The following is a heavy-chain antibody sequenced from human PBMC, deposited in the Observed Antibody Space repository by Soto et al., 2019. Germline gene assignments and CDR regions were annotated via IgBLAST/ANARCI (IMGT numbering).Heavy chain of an antibody. D-gene: IGHD2-15*01. J-gene: IGHJ5*02. V-gene: IGHV4-59*01. CDR2: IYYTGRT. CDR1: GGSISSYY. Sequence: PSETLSLTCTVSGGSISSYYWSWIRQPPGEGLEWIGHIYYTGRTNYNPSLKSRVTISVDTSKSQLSLKLSSVTAADTAVYYCARVRDCSGGTCYSWWFDPWGQGTLVTVSS. CDR3: ARVRDCSGGTCYSWWFDP.